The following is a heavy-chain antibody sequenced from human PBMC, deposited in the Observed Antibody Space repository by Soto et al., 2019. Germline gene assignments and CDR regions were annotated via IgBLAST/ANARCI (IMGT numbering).Heavy chain of an antibody. J-gene: IGHJ4*02. CDR3: ARYGLDYGAPPFFDY. Sequence: SVKVSFKVSGGTFSSYAISWVRQAPGQGLEWMGGIIPIFGTANYAQKFQGRVTITADKSTSTAYMELSSLRSEDTAVYYCARYGLDYGAPPFFDYWGQGTLVIVSS. CDR1: GGTFSSYA. CDR2: IIPIFGTA. V-gene: IGHV1-69*06. D-gene: IGHD3-16*01.